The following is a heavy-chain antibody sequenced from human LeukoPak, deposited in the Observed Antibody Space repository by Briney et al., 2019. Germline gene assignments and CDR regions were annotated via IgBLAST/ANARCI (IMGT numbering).Heavy chain of an antibody. CDR3: ARRRYFDWLYFDY. D-gene: IGHD3-9*01. V-gene: IGHV1-69*13. CDR1: GGTFSSYA. CDR2: IIPIFGTA. Sequence: SVKVSCKASGGTFSSYAISWVRQAPGQGLEWMGGIIPIFGTANYAQKFQGRVTITADESASTAYMELSSLRSEDTAVYYCARRRYFDWLYFDYWGQGTLVTVSS. J-gene: IGHJ4*02.